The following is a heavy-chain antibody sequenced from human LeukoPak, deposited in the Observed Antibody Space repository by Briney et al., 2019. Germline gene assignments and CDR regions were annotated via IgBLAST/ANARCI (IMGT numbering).Heavy chain of an antibody. CDR2: IYYSGST. J-gene: IGHJ5*02. V-gene: IGHV4-61*08. CDR3: AGRHYYYDSSGNPGGFDP. Sequence: PSQTLSLTCTVSGGSISSGDYYWSWIRQPPGKGLEWIGYIYYSGSTNYNPSLKSRVTISVDTSKNQFSLKLSSVTAADTAVYYCAGRHYYYDSSGNPGGFDPWGQGTLVTVSS. CDR1: GGSISSGDYY. D-gene: IGHD3-22*01.